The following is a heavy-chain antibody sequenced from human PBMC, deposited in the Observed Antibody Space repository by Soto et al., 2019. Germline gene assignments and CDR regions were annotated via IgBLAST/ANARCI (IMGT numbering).Heavy chain of an antibody. V-gene: IGHV3-15*07. J-gene: IGHJ4*02. CDR2: IKSKTDGGTT. Sequence: PGGSLRLSCVASGCTFRTYGMHWVRQAPGKGLEWVGRIKSKTDGGTTDYAAPVKGRFTISRDDSKNTLYLQMNSLKTEDTAVYYCTASMIVVVISNFDYWGQGTLVTVSS. D-gene: IGHD3-22*01. CDR3: TASMIVVVISNFDY. CDR1: GCTFRTYG.